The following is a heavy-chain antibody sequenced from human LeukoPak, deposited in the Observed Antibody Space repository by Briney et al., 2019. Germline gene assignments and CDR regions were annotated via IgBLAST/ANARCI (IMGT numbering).Heavy chain of an antibody. CDR1: GFTFSNYW. D-gene: IGHD3-10*01. J-gene: IGHJ4*02. CDR2: INRDGSTT. V-gene: IGHV3-74*03. Sequence: GGSLRLSCAASGFTFSNYWVHWVRQAPGKGLVWVSRINRDGSTTKYADSVRGRSTVSRDNAKNTLNLQMNSLRAEDTAVYYCARDKKSGESSEIDYWGQGTLVTVSS. CDR3: ARDKKSGESSEIDY.